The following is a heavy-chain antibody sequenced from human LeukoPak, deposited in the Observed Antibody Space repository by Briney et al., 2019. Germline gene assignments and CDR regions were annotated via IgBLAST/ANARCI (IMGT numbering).Heavy chain of an antibody. J-gene: IGHJ4*02. CDR1: GYTFTSYG. CDR3: ARDRVGGLSGYDSLDY. V-gene: IGHV1-18*01. Sequence: EASVKVSCKASGYTFTSYGISWVRQAPGQGLEWMGWISAYNGNTNYAQKLQGRVTMTTDTSTSTAYMELRSLRSDDTAVYYCARDRVGGLSGYDSLDYWGQGTLVTVSS. D-gene: IGHD5-12*01. CDR2: ISAYNGNT.